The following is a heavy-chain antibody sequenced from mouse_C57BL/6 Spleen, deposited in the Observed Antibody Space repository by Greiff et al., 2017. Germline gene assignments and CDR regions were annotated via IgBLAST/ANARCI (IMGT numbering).Heavy chain of an antibody. V-gene: IGHV1-75*01. CDR2: IFPGSGST. CDR1: GYTFTDYY. D-gene: IGHD1-1*01. CDR3: ARRGYYGSSLYWYFDV. Sequence: QVQLKQSGPELVKPGASVKISCKASGYTFTDYYINWVKQRPGQGLEWIGWIFPGSGSTYYNEKFKGKATLTVDKSSSTAYMLLSSLTSEDSAVHFCARRGYYGSSLYWYFDVWGTGTTVTVSS. J-gene: IGHJ1*03.